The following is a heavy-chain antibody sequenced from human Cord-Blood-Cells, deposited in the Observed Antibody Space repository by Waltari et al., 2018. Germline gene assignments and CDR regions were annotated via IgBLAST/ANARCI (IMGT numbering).Heavy chain of an antibody. V-gene: IGHV3-7*01. Sequence: EVQLVESGGGLVQPGGSLRLSCAASGFTFSSYWMSWVRQAPGKGLEWVANIKQDGSEKYDVDSVKGRFTISRDNAKNSLYLQMNSLRAEDTAVYYCARARFYWYFDLWGRGTLVTVSS. J-gene: IGHJ2*01. CDR1: GFTFSSYW. CDR2: IKQDGSEK. D-gene: IGHD3-3*01. CDR3: ARARFYWYFDL.